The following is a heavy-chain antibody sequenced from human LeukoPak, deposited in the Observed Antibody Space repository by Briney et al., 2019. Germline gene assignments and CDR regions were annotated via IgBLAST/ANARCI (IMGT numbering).Heavy chain of an antibody. CDR3: VRDQTPIAAAYAFVI. CDR1: GGSLSSGDYY. J-gene: IGHJ3*02. CDR2: IYYSGST. D-gene: IGHD6-13*01. Sequence: SETLSLTCIVSGGSLSSGDYYWSWIRHTPGKGLEWIRYIYYSGSTYYNPCLKSRVTISVDTSKNQFSLKVSAVTAPDTAMYYCVRDQTPIAAAYAFVIWGQGTMVTVSS. V-gene: IGHV4-30-4*02.